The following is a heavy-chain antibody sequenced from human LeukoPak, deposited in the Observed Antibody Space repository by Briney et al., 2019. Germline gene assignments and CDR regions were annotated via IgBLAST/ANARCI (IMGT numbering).Heavy chain of an antibody. V-gene: IGHV3-30*02. CDR3: AKDRSSSCYGIEYFQH. D-gene: IGHD6-13*01. Sequence: PGGSLRLSRAESGFTFSSYSMHSVRQAPGKGVEWVAFIWYDGSNKYYADSVKGRFTISRDNSKNTLYLQMNSLRAEDTAVYYCAKDRSSSCYGIEYFQHWGQGTLVTVSS. CDR2: IWYDGSNK. J-gene: IGHJ1*01. CDR1: GFTFSSYS.